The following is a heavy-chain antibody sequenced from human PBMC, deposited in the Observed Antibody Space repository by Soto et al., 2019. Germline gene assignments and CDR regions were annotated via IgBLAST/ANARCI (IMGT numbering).Heavy chain of an antibody. V-gene: IGHV3-7*01. CDR1: GFTFSTYS. CDR3: ARDLTVTIFGVALSYYYYNMDV. Sequence: GGSLRLSCAASGFTFSTYSMSWVRQTPGKGLEWVANIRQDGSEKYYVDSVKGRFTISRDNAKNSLYLQMNSLRAEDTAVYYCARDLTVTIFGVALSYYYYNMDVWGQGTTVTVSS. D-gene: IGHD3-3*01. CDR2: IRQDGSEK. J-gene: IGHJ6*02.